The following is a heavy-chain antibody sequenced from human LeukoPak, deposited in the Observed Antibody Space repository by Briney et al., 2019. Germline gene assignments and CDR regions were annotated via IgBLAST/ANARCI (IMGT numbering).Heavy chain of an antibody. CDR2: IYYSGST. D-gene: IGHD2-2*01. CDR3: ARLGAAAFSYYFDY. Sequence: SETLSLTCTVSGGSISSYYWSWIRQPPGKGLEWIGYIYYSGSTNYNPSLKSRVTISVDTSKNQFSLKLSSVTAADTAVYYCARLGAAAFSYYFDYWGQGTPVTVSS. V-gene: IGHV4-59*08. CDR1: GGSISSYY. J-gene: IGHJ4*02.